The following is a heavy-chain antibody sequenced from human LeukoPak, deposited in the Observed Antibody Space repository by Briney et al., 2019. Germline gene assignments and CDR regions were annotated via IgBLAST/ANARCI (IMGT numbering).Heavy chain of an antibody. V-gene: IGHV3-21*01. CDR3: ARAPYCGGDCYLYYFDY. CDR1: GFTFSSYS. Sequence: GRSLRLSCAASGFTFSSYSMNWVRQAPGEGLEWVSSISSSSTYIYYADSVKGRFTISRDNAKNSLYLQMNSLRADDTAVYYCARAPYCGGDCYLYYFDYWGQGTLVTVSS. CDR2: ISSSSTYI. J-gene: IGHJ4*02. D-gene: IGHD2-21*02.